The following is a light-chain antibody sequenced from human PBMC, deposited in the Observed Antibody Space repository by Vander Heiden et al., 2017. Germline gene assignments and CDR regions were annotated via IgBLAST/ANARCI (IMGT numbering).Light chain of an antibody. CDR2: AAA. CDR3: QQLNSYPSIT. Sequence: DIQLTQSPSFLSASVGDRVTITCRASQGISSYLAWYQQKPGKAPKLLIYAAATLQSGVPSRFSGSGSGTEFTLTISSRQPEDFARYYCQQLNSYPSITFGQGTLLEIK. V-gene: IGKV1-9*01. CDR1: QGISSY. J-gene: IGKJ5*01.